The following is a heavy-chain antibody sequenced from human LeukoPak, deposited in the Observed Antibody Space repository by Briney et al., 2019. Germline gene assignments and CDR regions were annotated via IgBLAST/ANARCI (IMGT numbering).Heavy chain of an antibody. CDR1: GYSISSGYH. J-gene: IGHJ4*02. Sequence: PSETLSLTCAVSGYSISSGYHWGWIRQPPGKGLEWIGSMSHSGSTNYNPSLKSRVTISVDTSKNQFSLKLSSVTAADTAVYYCARDPQGYSSGWYYRLLSSTKRDDYWGQGTLVTVSS. CDR3: ARDPQGYSSGWYYRLLSSTKRDDY. CDR2: MSHSGST. V-gene: IGHV4-38-2*02. D-gene: IGHD6-19*01.